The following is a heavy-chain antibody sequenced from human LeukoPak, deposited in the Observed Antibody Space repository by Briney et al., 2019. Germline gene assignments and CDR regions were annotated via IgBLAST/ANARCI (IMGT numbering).Heavy chain of an antibody. J-gene: IGHJ4*02. Sequence: SETLSLTCTVSSGSISSYYWSWIRQPAGKGLEWIGRIYTSGGTNYNPSLKSRVTMSVDTSKNQFSLKLSSVTAADTAVYYCARAISSGWYYFDYWGQGTLVTVSS. CDR3: ARAISSGWYYFDY. CDR2: IYTSGGT. V-gene: IGHV4-4*07. D-gene: IGHD6-19*01. CDR1: SGSISSYY.